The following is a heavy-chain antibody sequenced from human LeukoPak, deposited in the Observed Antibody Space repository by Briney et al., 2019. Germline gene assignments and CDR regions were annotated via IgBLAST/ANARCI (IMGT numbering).Heavy chain of an antibody. V-gene: IGHV4-34*01. CDR3: ARSAAEYGDYKYYFDY. D-gene: IGHD4-17*01. Sequence: SETLSLTCAVYGGSFSGYYCSWIRQPPGKGLEWIGEINHSGSTNYNPSLKSRVTISVDTSKNQFSLKLSSVTAADTAVYYCARSAAEYGDYKYYFDYWGLGTMVTVSS. CDR2: INHSGST. J-gene: IGHJ4*02. CDR1: GGSFSGYY.